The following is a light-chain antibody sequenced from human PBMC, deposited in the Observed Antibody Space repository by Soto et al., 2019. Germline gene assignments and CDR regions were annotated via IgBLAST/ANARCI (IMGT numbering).Light chain of an antibody. CDR1: QTISSW. Sequence: DFQMTQFPSTLSGCVGDRVTITCRASQTISSWVAWYQQKPEKAPKLLIYEASTLKSGVPSRFSGSGSGTEFTLTISSLQPDDVATYYCQHYNSYSEAFGQGTKVDI. J-gene: IGKJ1*01. CDR3: QHYNSYSEA. V-gene: IGKV1-5*03. CDR2: EAS.